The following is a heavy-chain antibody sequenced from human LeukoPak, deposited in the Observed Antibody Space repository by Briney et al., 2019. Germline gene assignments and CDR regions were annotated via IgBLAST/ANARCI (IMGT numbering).Heavy chain of an antibody. D-gene: IGHD3-22*01. Sequence: SETLSLTCTVSGGSISSYYWSWIRQPPGKGLEWIGYIYYSGSTNYNPSLKSRVTISVDTSKNQFSLKLSSVTAADTAVYYCPRSSDYYDSSGSQGDWFDPWGQGTLVTVSS. CDR1: GGSISSYY. CDR3: PRSSDYYDSSGSQGDWFDP. CDR2: IYYSGST. J-gene: IGHJ5*02. V-gene: IGHV4-59*01.